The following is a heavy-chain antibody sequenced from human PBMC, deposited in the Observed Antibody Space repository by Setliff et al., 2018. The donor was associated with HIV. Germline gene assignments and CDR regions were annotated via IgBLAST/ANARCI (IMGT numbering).Heavy chain of an antibody. CDR3: ARGTAPRPASVLEFLKWLFPNWFDP. CDR1: GYTFTNYY. J-gene: IGHJ5*02. V-gene: IGHV1-46*01. CDR2: INANGGGT. D-gene: IGHD3-3*02. Sequence: ASVKVSCKASGYTFTNYYMHWVRQAPGRGLEWMGIINANGGGTSYAQKFQGRVTITRDTSISTAYLELSSLRSDDTAVYYCARGTAPRPASVLEFLKWLFPNWFDPWGQGTLVTVSS.